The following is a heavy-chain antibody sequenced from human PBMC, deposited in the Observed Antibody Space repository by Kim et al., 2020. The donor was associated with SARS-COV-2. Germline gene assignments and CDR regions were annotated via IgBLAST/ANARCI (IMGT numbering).Heavy chain of an antibody. J-gene: IGHJ6*02. CDR1: GDSITSGSYY. V-gene: IGHV4-61*02. CDR2: VYSTGTT. D-gene: IGHD2-8*02. Sequence: SETLSLTCTVSGDSITSGSYYWNWIRQPAGKGLEWVGRVYSTGTTNYNPSLKSRLTVSVDTSKNQFSMSLTSVTAADTAVYFCAVGFKRYCTGGSCLALDVWGQGTTVIVS. CDR3: AVGFKRYCTGGSCLALDV.